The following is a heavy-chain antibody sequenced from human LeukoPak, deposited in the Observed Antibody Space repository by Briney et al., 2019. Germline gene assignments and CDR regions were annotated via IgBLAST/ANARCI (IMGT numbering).Heavy chain of an antibody. CDR2: ISGSSSTI. Sequence: GGSLRLSCAASGFTFSDYSMNWVRQAPGRGLEWVSYISGSSSTIYYADSVKGRFTISRDNAKNSLYLQMNSLRVEDTAVYYCARDQGGYWGQGTLVTVSS. CDR3: ARDQGGY. J-gene: IGHJ4*02. CDR1: GFTFSDYS. V-gene: IGHV3-48*04.